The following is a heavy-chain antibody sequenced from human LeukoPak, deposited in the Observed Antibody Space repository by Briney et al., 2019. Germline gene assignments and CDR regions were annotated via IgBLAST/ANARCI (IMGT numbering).Heavy chain of an antibody. Sequence: PETLSLTCTVSGGFISSGTYYWGWIRQPPGKGLEWIGSIYYSGSTYYNPSLKSRVTISVDTSKNQFSLKLSSVTAADTALYYCARHKEYGGNTGLDYWGQGTLVTVSS. CDR3: ARHKEYGGNTGLDY. D-gene: IGHD4-23*01. V-gene: IGHV4-39*01. CDR1: GGFISSGTYY. CDR2: IYYSGST. J-gene: IGHJ4*02.